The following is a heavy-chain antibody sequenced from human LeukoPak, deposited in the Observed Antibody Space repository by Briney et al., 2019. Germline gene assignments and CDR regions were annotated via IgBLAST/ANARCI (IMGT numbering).Heavy chain of an antibody. CDR2: MNPNSGNT. J-gene: IGHJ5*02. CDR1: GYTFTSYD. CDR3: AIITYYYDSSGYYH. D-gene: IGHD3-22*01. V-gene: IGHV1-8*01. Sequence: ASVKVSCKASGYTFTSYDINWVRQAPGQGLEWMGWMNPNSGNTGYAQKFQGRVTMTRNTSISTAYMELSSLRSEDTAVYYCAIITYYYDSSGYYHWGQGTLVTVSS.